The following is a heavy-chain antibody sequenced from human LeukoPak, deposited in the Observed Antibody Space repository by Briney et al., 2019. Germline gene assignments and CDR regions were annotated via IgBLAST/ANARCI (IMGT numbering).Heavy chain of an antibody. CDR1: GGSICSSSYY. CDR2: IYYTGST. D-gene: IGHD2-15*01. J-gene: IGHJ5*02. Sequence: PSETLSLTCTVSGGSICSSSYYWGWIRQPPGQGLESIGSIYYTGSTYYNPSLKSRVTISVDTSKNQFSLKLSSVTAADTAVYYCARQAADCSSGSCYPNWFDAWGQGTLVTVSS. V-gene: IGHV4-39*01. CDR3: ARQAADCSSGSCYPNWFDA.